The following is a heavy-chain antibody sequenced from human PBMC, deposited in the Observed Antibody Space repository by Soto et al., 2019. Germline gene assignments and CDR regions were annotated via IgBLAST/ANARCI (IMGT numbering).Heavy chain of an antibody. CDR3: ASVPRTLAAAKFDY. V-gene: IGHV1-18*01. CDR2: ISAYNGNT. D-gene: IGHD6-13*01. Sequence: GASVKVSCKASGYTFTSYGISWVRQAPGQGLEWMGWISAYNGNTNYAQKLQGRVTMTTDTSTSTAYMELRSLRSDDTAVYYCASVPRTLAAAKFDYWGQGTLVTVSS. J-gene: IGHJ4*02. CDR1: GYTFTSYG.